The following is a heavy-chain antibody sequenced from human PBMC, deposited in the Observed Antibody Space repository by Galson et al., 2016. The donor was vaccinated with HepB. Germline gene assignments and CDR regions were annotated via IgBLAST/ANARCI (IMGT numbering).Heavy chain of an antibody. V-gene: IGHV3-74*01. CDR1: GFTFNSYW. CDR2: ISPEGSST. Sequence: SLRLSCAASGFTFNSYWMTWVRQAPGKGLVWVSRISPEGSSTSYADSVKGRFTISRDNVKNALYLQMNSLRAEDTAVYYCATLCLDVVIVMNGMDVWGQGTTVTVSS. J-gene: IGHJ6*02. CDR3: ATLCLDVVIVMNGMDV. D-gene: IGHD3-16*01.